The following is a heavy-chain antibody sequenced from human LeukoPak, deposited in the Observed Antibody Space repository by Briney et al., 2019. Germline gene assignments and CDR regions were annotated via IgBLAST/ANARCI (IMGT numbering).Heavy chain of an antibody. CDR2: IYYSGST. CDR3: ARGGPYYYDSSGYPFDY. CDR1: GASISSSIHY. Sequence: PSETLSLTCAVSGASISSSIHYWGWVRQPPGKGLEWIGSIYYSGSTYYNPSLKNRVTISVDTSKNQFSLKLSSVTAADTAVYYCARGGPYYYDSSGYPFDYWGQGTLVTVSS. J-gene: IGHJ4*02. V-gene: IGHV4-39*07. D-gene: IGHD3-22*01.